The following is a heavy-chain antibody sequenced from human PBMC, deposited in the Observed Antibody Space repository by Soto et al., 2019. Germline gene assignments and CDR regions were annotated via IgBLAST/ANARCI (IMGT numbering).Heavy chain of an antibody. CDR3: ARGGHCSSTSCHVYHYYYGMDV. J-gene: IGHJ6*02. D-gene: IGHD2-2*01. CDR1: GYSISSGYY. V-gene: IGHV4-38-2*01. CDR2: IYHSGST. Sequence: SETLSLTCAVSGYSISSGYYWGWIRQPPGKGLEWIGSIYHSGSTYYNPSLKSRVTISVDTSRSQFSLKLSSVTAADTAVYYCARGGHCSSTSCHVYHYYYGMDVWGQGTTVTVSS.